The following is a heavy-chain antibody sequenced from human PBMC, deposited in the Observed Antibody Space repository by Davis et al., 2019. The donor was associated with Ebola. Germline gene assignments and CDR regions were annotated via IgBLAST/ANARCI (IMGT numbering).Heavy chain of an antibody. Sequence: SVKVSCKASGGTFSSYAISWVRQAPGQGLEWMGGIIPIFGTANYAQKLQGRVTMTTDTSTSTAYMELRSLRSDDTAVYYCARGITMVRGRDWFDPWGQGTLVTVSS. CDR3: ARGITMVRGRDWFDP. J-gene: IGHJ5*02. CDR2: IIPIFGTA. D-gene: IGHD3-10*01. CDR1: GGTFSSYA. V-gene: IGHV1-69*05.